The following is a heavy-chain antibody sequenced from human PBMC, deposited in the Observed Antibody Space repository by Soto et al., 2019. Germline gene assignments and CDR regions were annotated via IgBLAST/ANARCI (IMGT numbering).Heavy chain of an antibody. CDR2: LYTEGTT. V-gene: IGHV3-53*01. CDR3: VRPRPSGENYGMDV. CDR1: GLTVSHNY. J-gene: IGHJ6*02. Sequence: PGGSLRLSXVASGLTVSHNYMAWVRQAPEMGLEWVSILYTEGTTYYADSVKGRFTISRDSSKNTLFLQMGSLRAEDTAVYYCVRPRPSGENYGMDVWGQGTTVTVSS. D-gene: IGHD3-16*01.